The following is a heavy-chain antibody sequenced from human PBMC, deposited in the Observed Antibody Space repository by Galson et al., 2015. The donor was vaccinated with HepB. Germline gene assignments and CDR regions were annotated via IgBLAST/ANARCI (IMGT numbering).Heavy chain of an antibody. D-gene: IGHD5-18*01. V-gene: IGHV1-18*01. CDR3: ARNSGGYSYGSPFYYFDY. CDR2: ISAYNGNT. CDR1: GYTFTSYG. J-gene: IGHJ4*02. Sequence: SVKVSCKASGYTFTSYGISWVRQAPGQGLEWMGWISAYNGNTNYAQKLQGRVTMTTDTSTSTAYMELRSLRSDDTAVYYCARNSGGYSYGSPFYYFDYWGQGTLVAVSS.